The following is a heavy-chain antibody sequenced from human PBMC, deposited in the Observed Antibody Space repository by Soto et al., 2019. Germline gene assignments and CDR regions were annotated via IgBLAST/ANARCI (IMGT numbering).Heavy chain of an antibody. D-gene: IGHD2-8*01. Sequence: PSQTLSLTCAIFGDSVSSKSVAWDWIRQSPSRGLEWLGRTYYRSKWFNDYAVSVKGRISINPDTSNNQFSLQLNSVTPDDTAVYYCARLIGNSWLDSWGQGTLVTVSS. CDR1: GDSVSSKSVA. V-gene: IGHV6-1*01. CDR2: TYYRSKWFN. J-gene: IGHJ5*01. CDR3: ARLIGNSWLDS.